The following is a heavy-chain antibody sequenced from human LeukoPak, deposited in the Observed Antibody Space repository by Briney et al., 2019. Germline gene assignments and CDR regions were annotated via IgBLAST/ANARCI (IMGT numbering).Heavy chain of an antibody. V-gene: IGHV3-7*04. J-gene: IGHJ3*02. Sequence: RGCLRLSCAASGFTFSGYWMSWVRQAPGKGLEWVANIKQDGSEKYYVDSVKGRFTISRDNAKNSLFLQMNSLRAEDTAVYYCARDWQWQQLDGDAFDIWGQGTMVTVSS. CDR2: IKQDGSEK. CDR1: GFTFSGYW. CDR3: ARDWQWQQLDGDAFDI. D-gene: IGHD6-13*01.